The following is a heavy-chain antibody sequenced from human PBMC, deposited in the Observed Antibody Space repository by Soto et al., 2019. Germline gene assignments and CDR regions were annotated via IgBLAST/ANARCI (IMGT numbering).Heavy chain of an antibody. CDR2: IYSGGST. CDR1: GFTVSSNY. CDR3: AREVPQGDMFGVVIHGYFDY. V-gene: IGHV3-66*01. Sequence: GGSLRLSCAASGFTVSSNYMSWVRQAPGKGLEWVSVIYSGGSTYYADSVKGRFTISRDNSKNTLYLQMNSLGAEDTAVYYCAREVPQGDMFGVVIHGYFDYWGQGTLVTVSS. D-gene: IGHD3-3*01. J-gene: IGHJ4*02.